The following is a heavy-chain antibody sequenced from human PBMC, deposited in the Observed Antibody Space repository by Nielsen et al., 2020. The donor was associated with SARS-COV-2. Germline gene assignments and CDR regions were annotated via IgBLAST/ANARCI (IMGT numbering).Heavy chain of an antibody. D-gene: IGHD3-10*01. CDR2: INPNSGGT. V-gene: IGHV1-2*06. CDR3: ARDHNYYGSGSYYRNFDY. CDR1: GYTFTSYG. J-gene: IGHJ4*02. Sequence: ASVKVSCQASGYTFTSYGISWVRQAPGQGLEWMGRINPNSGGTNYAQKFQGRGTMTRDTSISTAYMELSRLRSDDTAVYYCARDHNYYGSGSYYRNFDYWGQGTLVTVSS.